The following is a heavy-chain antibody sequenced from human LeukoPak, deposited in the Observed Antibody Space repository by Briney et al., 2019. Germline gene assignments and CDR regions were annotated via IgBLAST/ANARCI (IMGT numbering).Heavy chain of an antibody. J-gene: IGHJ4*02. CDR3: ARDRGPRITMVRGVISPYFDY. Sequence: SETLSLTCAVSGYSLSSGYYWGWIRQPPGKGLEWIGSIYHSGSTYYNPSLKSRVTISVDTSKNQFSLKLSSVTAADTAVYYCARDRGPRITMVRGVISPYFDYWGQGTLVTVSS. V-gene: IGHV4-38-2*02. D-gene: IGHD3-10*01. CDR2: IYHSGST. CDR1: GYSLSSGYY.